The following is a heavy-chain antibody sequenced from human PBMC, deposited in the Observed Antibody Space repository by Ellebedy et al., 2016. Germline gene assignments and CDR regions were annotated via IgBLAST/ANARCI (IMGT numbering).Heavy chain of an antibody. CDR1: GGTVSGYF. CDR2: INHSGYT. CDR3: ARISNDNIGAGDIGDDFDI. Sequence: SETLSLTXAVYGGTVSGYFWTWIRQPPGKGLEWIGEINHSGYTKYNPSLKSRVTISVDTSKNQFSLKQSSLTAADTAVYYCARISNDNIGAGDIGDDFDIWGQGTMVTVSS. D-gene: IGHD6-13*01. J-gene: IGHJ3*02. V-gene: IGHV4-34*01.